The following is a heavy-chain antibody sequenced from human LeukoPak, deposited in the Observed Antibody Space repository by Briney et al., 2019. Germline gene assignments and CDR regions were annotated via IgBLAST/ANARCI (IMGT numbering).Heavy chain of an antibody. CDR2: ISAYNGNT. D-gene: IGHD1-14*01. CDR1: GYTFTSYG. V-gene: IGHV1-18*01. CDR3: ARDLEPRAADDACDI. Sequence: ASVKVSCTASGYTFTSYGISWVRQAPGQGLEWMGWISAYNGNTNYAQKLQGRVTMTTDTSTSTAYMELRRLRSDDTAVDYCARDLEPRAADDACDIWGQGTMVTVSS. J-gene: IGHJ3*02.